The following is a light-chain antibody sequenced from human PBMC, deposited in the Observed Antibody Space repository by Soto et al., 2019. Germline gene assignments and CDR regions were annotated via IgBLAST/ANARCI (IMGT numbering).Light chain of an antibody. CDR3: ISYASSSTLV. CDR2: DVS. V-gene: IGLV2-14*01. Sequence: QSALTQPASASGSPGQSITISCTGTSSDVGGYNFVSWYQHHPGKAPKLMIYDVSNRPSGVSNRFSGSKSGNTASLTVSGLQAEDEADYYCISYASSSTLVFGGGTKVTVL. J-gene: IGLJ2*01. CDR1: SSDVGGYNF.